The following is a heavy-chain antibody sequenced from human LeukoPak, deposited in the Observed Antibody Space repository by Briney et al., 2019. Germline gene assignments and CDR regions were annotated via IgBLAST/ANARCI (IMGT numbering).Heavy chain of an antibody. CDR3: AREYSSSWYFAFDI. V-gene: IGHV1-2*02. D-gene: IGHD6-13*01. Sequence: ASVKVSRKASGYTFTGYYMHWVRQAPGQGLEWMGWINPNIGGTNYAQKFQGRVTMTRDTSISTAYMELSRLRSDDTAVYYCAREYSSSWYFAFDIWGQGTMVTVSS. J-gene: IGHJ3*02. CDR1: GYTFTGYY. CDR2: INPNIGGT.